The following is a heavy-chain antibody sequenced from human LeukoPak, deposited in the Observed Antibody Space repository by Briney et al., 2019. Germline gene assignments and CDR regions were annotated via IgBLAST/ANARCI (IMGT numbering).Heavy chain of an antibody. CDR3: AKDLNFDY. CDR1: GFTFSSYG. V-gene: IGHV3-30*18. CDR2: ISYDGSNK. Sequence: GGSLRLSCTASGFTFSSYGMHWVRQASGKGLEWVAVISYDGSNKYYADSVKGRFTISRDNSKNTLYLQMNSLRAEDTAVYYCAKDLNFDYWGQGTLVTVSS. J-gene: IGHJ4*02.